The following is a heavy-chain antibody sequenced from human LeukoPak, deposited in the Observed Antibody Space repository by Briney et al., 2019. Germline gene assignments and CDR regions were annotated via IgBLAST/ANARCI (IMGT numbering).Heavy chain of an antibody. V-gene: IGHV3-21*04. D-gene: IGHD5-18*01. CDR3: AKASDTAMTAGFDY. CDR2: ISSGSSFI. Sequence: GGSLRLSCAASGFTFSSYSMNWVRQAPGKGLEWVSSISSGSSFIYYADSVKGRFTISRDNSKNTLYLQMNSLRAEDTAVYYCAKASDTAMTAGFDYWGQGTLVTVSS. J-gene: IGHJ4*02. CDR1: GFTFSSYS.